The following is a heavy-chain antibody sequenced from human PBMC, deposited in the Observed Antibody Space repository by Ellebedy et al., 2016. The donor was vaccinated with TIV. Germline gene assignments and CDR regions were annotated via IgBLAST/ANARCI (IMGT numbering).Heavy chain of an antibody. V-gene: IGHV1-69*10. CDR2: IIPILDIA. CDR3: SRTPHNHGDYPVPKYYYYMDG. J-gene: IGHJ6*03. Sequence: AASVKVSCKASGGTFSSYAISWVRQAPGQGLEWMGGIIPILDIANYARKFQGRVTITADKSTSTAYLDLRILRSEDTAVYYCSRTPHNHGDYPVPKYYYYMDGWGKGTTVTVSS. CDR1: GGTFSSYA. D-gene: IGHD4-17*01.